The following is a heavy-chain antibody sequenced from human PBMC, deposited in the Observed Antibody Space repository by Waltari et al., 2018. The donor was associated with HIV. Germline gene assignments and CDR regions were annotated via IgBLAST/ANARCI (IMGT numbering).Heavy chain of an antibody. CDR3: AKRIGDSGYGLYYYYYYGMDV. J-gene: IGHJ6*02. CDR1: GFTFSSHA. Sequence: EVQLLESGGGLVQPGGSLGLSCASSGFTFSSHAMSLVRQAHGKGLEWVLTISGSGGSTYYADSVKGRFTISRDISKNTLSLQMNSLRAEDTAIYYCAKRIGDSGYGLYYYYYYGMDVWGQGTTVTVSS. CDR2: ISGSGGST. D-gene: IGHD5-12*01. V-gene: IGHV3-23*01.